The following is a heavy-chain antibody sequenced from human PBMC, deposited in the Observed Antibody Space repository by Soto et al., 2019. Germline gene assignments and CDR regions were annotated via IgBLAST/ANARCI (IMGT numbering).Heavy chain of an antibody. Sequence: QVQLVQSGAEVKKPGASVKVSCKASGYTFTSYYMHWVRQAPGQGLEWMGIINLSGGSTSYAQKFQRRVTMTRVTSTSTVYMELSSLRSEDTAVYYYARDPTYYDILTGYSDYYGMDVWGQGTTVTVSS. V-gene: IGHV1-46*01. CDR1: GYTFTSYY. D-gene: IGHD3-9*01. CDR3: ARDPTYYDILTGYSDYYGMDV. CDR2: INLSGGST. J-gene: IGHJ6*02.